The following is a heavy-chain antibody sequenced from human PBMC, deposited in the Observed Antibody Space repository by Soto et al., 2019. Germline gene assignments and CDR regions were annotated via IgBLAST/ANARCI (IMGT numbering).Heavy chain of an antibody. J-gene: IGHJ4*02. CDR3: ARGEPATVIFGRYFDY. Sequence: SETLSLTCAVYGGSFSGYYWSWIRQPPGKGLEWIGEINHSGSTNYNPSLKRRVTISVETSKNQFSLKLSSVTAADTAVYYCARGEPATVIFGRYFDYWGQGTLVTVSS. CDR1: GGSFSGYY. CDR2: INHSGST. D-gene: IGHD4-4*01. V-gene: IGHV4-34*01.